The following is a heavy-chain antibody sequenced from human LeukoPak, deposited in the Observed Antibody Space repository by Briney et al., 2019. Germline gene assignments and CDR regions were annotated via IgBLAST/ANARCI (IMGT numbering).Heavy chain of an antibody. V-gene: IGHV5-51*01. CDR3: ARRAPLRGDTFDI. CDR2: IYPGDSDT. D-gene: IGHD3-16*01. Sequence: GESLKISCKGSGYSFTSYWIGWVRQMPGKGLEWMGIIYPGDSDTKYNPSFQGQVTLSVDKSINTAYLQWSSLKASDTGTFYCARRAPLRGDTFDIWGQGTMVTVSS. CDR1: GYSFTSYW. J-gene: IGHJ3*02.